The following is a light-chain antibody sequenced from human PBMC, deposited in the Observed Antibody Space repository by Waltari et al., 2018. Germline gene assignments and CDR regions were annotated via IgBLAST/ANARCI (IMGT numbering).Light chain of an antibody. J-gene: IGKJ2*01. CDR3: QSYNNWSPYT. CDR1: LSISLS. Sequence: EVVLTQSPATLSVSPGESATLFCRADLSISLSLAWYQQKVGQAPKLLIYGASTRATGVPARFSGSGRGREFTLTITSLQSEDVAVYYCQSYNNWSPYTFGQGTKLQ. CDR2: GAS. V-gene: IGKV3-15*01.